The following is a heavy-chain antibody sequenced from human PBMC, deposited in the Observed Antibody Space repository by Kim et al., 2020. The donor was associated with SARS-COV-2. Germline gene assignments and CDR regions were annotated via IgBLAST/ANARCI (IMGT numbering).Heavy chain of an antibody. V-gene: IGHV1-46*01. CDR2: INPTGDVT. CDR3: ARDESNSRTWYWAY. CDR1: GYTFTNHW. Sequence: ASVKVSCKASGYTFTNHWMHWVRQAPGQGLEWMGVINPTGDVTLYAQKFQGRVTMTRDLSTSTDYLALSSLRSEDTAVYFCARDESNSRTWYWAYWGQGTLVTVSS. J-gene: IGHJ4*02. D-gene: IGHD6-13*01.